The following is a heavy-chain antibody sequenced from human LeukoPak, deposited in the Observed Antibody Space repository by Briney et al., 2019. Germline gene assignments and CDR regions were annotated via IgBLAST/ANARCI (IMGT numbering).Heavy chain of an antibody. V-gene: IGHV3-20*04. CDR3: AKVASGADY. D-gene: IGHD6-19*01. CDR2: INWSGGRT. J-gene: IGHJ4*02. CDR1: GFTFDDYG. Sequence: GGSLRLSCAASGFTFDDYGMSWVRQAPGKGLEWVSGINWSGGRTGYADSLKGRFTISRDNAKNTLYLQMNSLRDEDTAIYYCAKVASGADYWGQGSLVTVSS.